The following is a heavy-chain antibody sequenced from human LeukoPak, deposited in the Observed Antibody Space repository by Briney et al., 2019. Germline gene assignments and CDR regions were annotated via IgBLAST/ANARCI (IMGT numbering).Heavy chain of an antibody. J-gene: IGHJ6*03. CDR3: ARMSSSWNRGYYYYMDV. V-gene: IGHV3-48*03. CDR2: ISFDSRLI. D-gene: IGHD6-13*01. Sequence: GGSLRLSCKGSGINFSDSEINWVRQAPGKGLEWISYISFDSRLIRYVDSVKGRFTISRDNAKNSLYLQMNSLRAEDTAVYYCARMSSSWNRGYYYYMDVWGKGTTVTVSS. CDR1: GINFSDSE.